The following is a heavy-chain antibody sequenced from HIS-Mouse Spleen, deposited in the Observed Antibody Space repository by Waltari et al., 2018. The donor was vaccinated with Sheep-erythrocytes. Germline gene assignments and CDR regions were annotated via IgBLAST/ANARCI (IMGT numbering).Heavy chain of an antibody. CDR3: AQTGATTPHFDY. CDR1: GCTFSSYA. Sequence: QFQLVQSGAEVKTPGSSVKVSCKASGCTFSSYAISWVRQAPGQGLEWMGRIIPILGIANYAQKFQGRVTITADKSTSTAYMELSSLRSEDTAVYYCAQTGATTPHFDYWGQGTLVTVSS. V-gene: IGHV1-69*04. J-gene: IGHJ4*02. CDR2: IIPILGIA. D-gene: IGHD1-26*01.